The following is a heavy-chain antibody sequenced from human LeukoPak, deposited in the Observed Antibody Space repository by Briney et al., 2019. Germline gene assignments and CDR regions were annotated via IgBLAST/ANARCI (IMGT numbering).Heavy chain of an antibody. Sequence: GGSLRLSCAASEFTFSGYWMNWVRQAPGKGPEWVANINQDGSEKHYVDSVKGRFTISRDNAKNSLFLQMNSLRVEDTAVSYCARGGFVGAADYWGQGTLVTVSS. CDR2: INQDGSEK. D-gene: IGHD6-13*01. CDR3: ARGGFVGAADY. V-gene: IGHV3-7*01. J-gene: IGHJ4*02. CDR1: EFTFSGYW.